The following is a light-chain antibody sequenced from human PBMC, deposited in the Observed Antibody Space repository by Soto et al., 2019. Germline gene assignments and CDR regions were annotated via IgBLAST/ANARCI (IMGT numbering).Light chain of an antibody. CDR2: AAS. V-gene: IGKV1-8*01. CDR3: QPYNTFST. Sequence: AIRMTPSPSSLSASTGDRVTITCRASQGISSYLAWYQQKPGKAPKLLIYAASTLQSGVPSRFSGSGSGTDFTPTISCLQSEDFATYYCQPYNTFSTCGQGTKVDIK. CDR1: QGISSY. J-gene: IGKJ1*01.